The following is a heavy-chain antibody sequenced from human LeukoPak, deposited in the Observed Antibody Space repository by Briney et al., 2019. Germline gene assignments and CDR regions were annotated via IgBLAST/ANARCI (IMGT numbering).Heavy chain of an antibody. D-gene: IGHD5-18*01. CDR3: ARHDSFIPY. J-gene: IGHJ4*02. CDR2: ISDNEGKT. CDR1: GFTFNYYA. V-gene: IGHV3-23*01. Sequence: GGSLRLSCAAYGFTFNYYAMSWVRQAPGKGLEWVSGISDNEGKTYYTDSVKGRFTISRANTKNTVYLQMNNLRADDTAVYFCARHDSFIPYWRQGTLVTVSS.